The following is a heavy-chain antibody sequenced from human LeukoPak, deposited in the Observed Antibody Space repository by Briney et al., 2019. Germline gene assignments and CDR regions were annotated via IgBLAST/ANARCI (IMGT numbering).Heavy chain of an antibody. CDR2: ISGSGGST. D-gene: IGHD1-26*01. Sequence: PGGSLRLSCAASGFTFSSYAMSWVRHAPGKGLEWVSAISGSGGSTYYADSVKGRFTISRDNSKNTLYLQMNSLRAEDTAVYYCAKDRIPEGDFDYWGQGTLVTVSS. J-gene: IGHJ4*02. V-gene: IGHV3-23*01. CDR3: AKDRIPEGDFDY. CDR1: GFTFSSYA.